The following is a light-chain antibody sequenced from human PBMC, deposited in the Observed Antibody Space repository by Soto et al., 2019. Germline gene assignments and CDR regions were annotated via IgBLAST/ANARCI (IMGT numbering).Light chain of an antibody. V-gene: IGKV3-20*01. Sequence: EIVLTQSPGTLSLSLGERATLSCRASQSVSQNYLAWYQQKPGQAPRLLIYGASTRASGIPDRFSGSGSGTDFSLTLSRLEPEEVAVYYCQQYGSSATFGQGTRLEIK. CDR2: GAS. CDR1: QSVSQNY. CDR3: QQYGSSAT. J-gene: IGKJ5*01.